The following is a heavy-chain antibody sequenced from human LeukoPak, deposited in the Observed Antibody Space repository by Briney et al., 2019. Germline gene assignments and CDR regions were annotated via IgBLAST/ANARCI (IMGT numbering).Heavy chain of an antibody. CDR2: IFYSGST. D-gene: IGHD5-24*01. CDR1: GGSISSSSYY. CDR3: ASHRHHSLEMFTIKKGGRLGEFDY. Sequence: KPSETLSLTCTVSGGSISSSSYYWGWIRQPPGKGLEWIGSIFYSGSTYYNPSLKSRVTISVDTSKNQFYLTVRSVTAADTAVYDWASHRHHSLEMFTIKKGGRLGEFDYWGQGTLVTVSS. J-gene: IGHJ4*02. V-gene: IGHV4-39*01.